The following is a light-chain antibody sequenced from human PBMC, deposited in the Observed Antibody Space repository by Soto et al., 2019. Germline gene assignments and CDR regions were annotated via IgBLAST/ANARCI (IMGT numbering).Light chain of an antibody. V-gene: IGKV3-20*01. J-gene: IGKJ1*01. CDR1: QSVSSSY. Sequence: EIVLTQSPGTLSLSPGERATLSCRASQSVSSSYLAWYQQKPGQAPRLLIYGASSRPTGIPDRFSGSGSGTDFTLTISRLEPEDFAVYYCQQYDSSRTFGHGTKVEIK. CDR2: GAS. CDR3: QQYDSSRT.